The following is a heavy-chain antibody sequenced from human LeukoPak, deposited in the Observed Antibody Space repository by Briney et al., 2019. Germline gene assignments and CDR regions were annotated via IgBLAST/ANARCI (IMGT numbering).Heavy chain of an antibody. Sequence: SETLSLTCTVSGGSISNNYWSWFRQPPGKGLEWIGYIYYSGGTNYNPSLKSRVTISVDTSNNQVSLELSSVTAADTAVYYCARGWNYGDYWGQGTLVTVSS. J-gene: IGHJ4*02. CDR2: IYYSGGT. D-gene: IGHD3-3*01. V-gene: IGHV4-59*01. CDR3: ARGWNYGDY. CDR1: GGSISNNY.